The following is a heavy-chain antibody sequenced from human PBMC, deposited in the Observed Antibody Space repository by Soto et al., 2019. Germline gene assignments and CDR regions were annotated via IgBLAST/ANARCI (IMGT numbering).Heavy chain of an antibody. CDR1: GFTFSSYA. CDR2: ISGSGGST. V-gene: IGHV3-23*04. D-gene: IGHD3-22*01. Sequence: VQLVESGGGVVQPGRSLRLSCAASGFTFSSYAMSWVRQAPGKGLEWVSAISGSGGSTYYADSVKGRFTISRDNSKNTLYLQMNSLRAEDTAVYYCAKDGSITMIGNDYWGQGTLVTVSS. CDR3: AKDGSITMIGNDY. J-gene: IGHJ4*02.